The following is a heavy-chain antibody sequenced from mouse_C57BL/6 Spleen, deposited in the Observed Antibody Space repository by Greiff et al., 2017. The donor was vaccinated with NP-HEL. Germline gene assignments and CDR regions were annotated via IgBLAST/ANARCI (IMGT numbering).Heavy chain of an antibody. Sequence: EVQRVESGGGLVQPGGSLSLSCAASGFTFTDYYMSWVRQPPGKALEWLGFIRNKANGYTTEYSASVKGRFTISRDNSQSILYLQMNALRAEDSATYYCARFYYGHYYAMDYWGQGTSVTVSS. J-gene: IGHJ4*01. V-gene: IGHV7-3*01. CDR1: GFTFTDYY. D-gene: IGHD1-2*01. CDR2: IRNKANGYTT. CDR3: ARFYYGHYYAMDY.